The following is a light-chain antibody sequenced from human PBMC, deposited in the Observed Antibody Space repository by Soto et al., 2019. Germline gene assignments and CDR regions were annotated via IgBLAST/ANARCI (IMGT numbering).Light chain of an antibody. V-gene: IGKV3-15*01. CDR3: QQYNNWPQT. CDR2: GAS. Sequence: EIVMTQSPATLSVSPGERATLSCRASQSVSNNLAWYQQKPGQAPRLLIYGASTRATGIPARFSGSGSGTEFTLTISSLLSEDFAVYYCQQYNNWPQTLGQGTKVEIK. CDR1: QSVSNN. J-gene: IGKJ1*01.